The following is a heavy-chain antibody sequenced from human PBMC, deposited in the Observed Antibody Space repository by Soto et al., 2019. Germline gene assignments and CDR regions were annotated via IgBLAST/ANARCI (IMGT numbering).Heavy chain of an antibody. CDR3: ARADKWGSYYPPQTDY. Sequence: EVQLVESGGGLVQPGGSLRLSCAASGFTFSSYEMNWVRQAPGKGLEWVSYISSSGSTIYYADSVKGRFTISRDNAKNSLYLQMNSLRAEDTAVYYCARADKWGSYYPPQTDYWGQGTLVTVSS. CDR1: GFTFSSYE. V-gene: IGHV3-48*03. CDR2: ISSSGSTI. D-gene: IGHD1-26*01. J-gene: IGHJ4*02.